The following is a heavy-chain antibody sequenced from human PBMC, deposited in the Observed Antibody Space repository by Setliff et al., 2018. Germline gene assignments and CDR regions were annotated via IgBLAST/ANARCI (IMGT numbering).Heavy chain of an antibody. CDR2: INHSGSS. D-gene: IGHD1-26*01. V-gene: IGHV4-34*01. CDR3: ARGPRYSGSGGFYYYYYYMDV. CDR1: GGSFSGYY. J-gene: IGHJ6*03. Sequence: PSETLSLTCAVYGGSFSGYYWTWIRQPPGKGLEWIGEINHSGSSNYNPSLKSRVTISVDTSKNQFSLNLSSVTAADTAVYYCARGPRYSGSGGFYYYYYYMDVWGKGTTVTVSS.